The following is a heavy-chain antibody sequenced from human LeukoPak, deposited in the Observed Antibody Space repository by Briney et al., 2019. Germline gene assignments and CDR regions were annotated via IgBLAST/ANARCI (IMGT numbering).Heavy chain of an antibody. D-gene: IGHD3-3*01. CDR3: AKCLGCYDFWSGYSAPDY. Sequence: GGSLRLSWAAAGFTLSSYAMGWVRQAGGKGLEWGSAISGSGGSTYYADSVKGRFTISRDNSKNTLYLQMNSLRPEDTAVYYCAKCLGCYDFWSGYSAPDYWGQGTLVTVSS. CDR2: ISGSGGST. J-gene: IGHJ4*02. CDR1: GFTLSSYA. V-gene: IGHV3-23*01.